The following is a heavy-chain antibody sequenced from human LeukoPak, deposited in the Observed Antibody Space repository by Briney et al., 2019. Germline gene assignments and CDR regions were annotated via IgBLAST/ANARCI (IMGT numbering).Heavy chain of an antibody. CDR2: ISSSGSTI. D-gene: IGHD6-13*01. V-gene: IGHV3-48*04. CDR3: ARLVGYSSSWYPDY. J-gene: IGHJ4*02. CDR1: GFTFSSYS. Sequence: PGGSLRLSCAASGFTFSSYSMNWVRQAPGKGLEWVLYISSSGSTIYYADSVKGRFTISRDNAKNSLYLQMNSLRAEDTAVYYCARLVGYSSSWYPDYWGQGTLVTVSS.